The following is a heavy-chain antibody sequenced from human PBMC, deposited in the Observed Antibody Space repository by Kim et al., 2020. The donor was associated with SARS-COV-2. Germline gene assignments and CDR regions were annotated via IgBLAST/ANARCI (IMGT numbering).Heavy chain of an antibody. J-gene: IGHJ4*02. D-gene: IGHD2-15*01. CDR1: GGTFSSYT. Sequence: SVKVSCKASGGTFSSYTISWVRQAPGQGLEWMGRIIPILGIANYAQKFQGRVTITADKSTSTAYMELSSLRSEDTAVYYCARDGLGWWGVYWGQGTLVTVSS. CDR3: ARDGLGWWGVY. CDR2: IIPILGIA. V-gene: IGHV1-69*04.